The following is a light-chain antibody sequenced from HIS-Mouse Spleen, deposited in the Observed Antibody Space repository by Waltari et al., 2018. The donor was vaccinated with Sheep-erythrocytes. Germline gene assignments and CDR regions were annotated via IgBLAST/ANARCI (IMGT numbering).Light chain of an antibody. Sequence: AIQLTQSPSSLSASVGDRVTIPCQASQGISSALAWYQQKPGKAPKLLIYDASSLESGVPSRFSGSGSGTDFTLTISSLQPEDFATYYCQQFNSYPHGYTFGQGTKLEIK. V-gene: IGKV1-13*02. J-gene: IGKJ2*01. CDR3: QQFNSYPHGYT. CDR1: QGISSA. CDR2: DAS.